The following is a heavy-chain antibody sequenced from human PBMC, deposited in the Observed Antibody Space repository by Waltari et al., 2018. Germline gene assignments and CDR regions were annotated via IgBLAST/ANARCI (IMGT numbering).Heavy chain of an antibody. J-gene: IGHJ4*02. D-gene: IGHD3-10*01. CDR3: ARAPYYYGSGSYQGYYFDY. V-gene: IGHV3-66*02. Sequence: EVQLVESGGGLVQPGGSLRLSCAASGFTVSSNYMSWVRQAPGKGLEWVSGSYSGGSTYYADSVKGRFTISRDNSKNTLYLQMNSLRAEDTAVYYCARAPYYYGSGSYQGYYFDYWGQGTLVTVSS. CDR1: GFTVSSNY. CDR2: SYSGGST.